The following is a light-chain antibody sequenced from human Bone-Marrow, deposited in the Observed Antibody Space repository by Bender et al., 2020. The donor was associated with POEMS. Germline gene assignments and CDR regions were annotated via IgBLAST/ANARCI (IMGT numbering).Light chain of an antibody. Sequence: QSALTQPPSASGSPGQSVTISCTGTSSDVGGYNYVSWYQHHPGKAPKVLIYDVSNRPSGVANRFSGSKSGNTASLTISGLQAEDEADYYCSSYTSSSTRVFGTGTKVTVL. V-gene: IGLV2-14*03. CDR2: DVS. CDR1: SSDVGGYNY. J-gene: IGLJ1*01. CDR3: SSYTSSSTRV.